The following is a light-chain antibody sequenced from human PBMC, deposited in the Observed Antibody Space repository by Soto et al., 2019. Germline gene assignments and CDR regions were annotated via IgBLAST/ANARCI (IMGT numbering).Light chain of an antibody. J-gene: IGLJ2*01. Sequence: QSVLTQPASVSGSPGQSITISCTGTSSDVGGYKYVSWFQQHPGKAPKLMIYEVSNRPSGVSNRFSGSKSGNTAALTISGLQAEDEADYYCNSYTTASTVVFGGGTK. CDR2: EVS. V-gene: IGLV2-14*01. CDR3: NSYTTASTVV. CDR1: SSDVGGYKY.